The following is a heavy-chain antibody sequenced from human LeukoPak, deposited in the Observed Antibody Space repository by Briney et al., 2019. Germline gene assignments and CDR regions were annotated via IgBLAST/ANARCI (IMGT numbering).Heavy chain of an antibody. Sequence: GGSLRLSCAASGFTFTNYAMNWVRQAPGKGLEWVSTLSPSGADTYYADSVKGRFAISRDSSKNTLYLKMNSLRAEDTAVYYCARRAYNWGAFDIWGQGTLVTVSS. D-gene: IGHD5-24*01. V-gene: IGHV3-23*01. CDR2: LSPSGADT. CDR1: GFTFTNYA. J-gene: IGHJ3*02. CDR3: ARRAYNWGAFDI.